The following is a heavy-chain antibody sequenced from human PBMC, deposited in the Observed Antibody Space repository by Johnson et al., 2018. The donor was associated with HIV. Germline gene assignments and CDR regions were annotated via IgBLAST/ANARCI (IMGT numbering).Heavy chain of an antibody. V-gene: IGHV3-33*01. CDR3: AREGPGYSSGWYAFDL. D-gene: IGHD6-19*01. J-gene: IGHJ3*01. CDR2: IWYDGSNE. CDR1: GFTFSSYG. Sequence: VQLVESGGGVVQPGRSLRLSCAASGFTFSSYGMHWVRQAPGKGLEWVAVIWYDGSNEHYADSVKGRFTISRDNVKNSLYLQMNSLRVEDTALYYCAREGPGYSSGWYAFDLWGQGTMVTVSS.